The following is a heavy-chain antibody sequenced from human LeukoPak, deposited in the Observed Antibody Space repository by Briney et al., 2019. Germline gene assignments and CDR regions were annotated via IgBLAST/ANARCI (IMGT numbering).Heavy chain of an antibody. CDR3: AKVRNYWYFDC. Sequence: GGSLRLSCAVSGFIFSSYAMSWVRQAPGKGLEWVSAIGASGDDTYYADSVRGRFTISRDNSKNTLYLQVNSLRAEDTAVDYCAKVRNYWYFDCWGQGTLVTVPS. J-gene: IGHJ4*02. V-gene: IGHV3-23*01. CDR2: IGASGDDT. D-gene: IGHD1-7*01. CDR1: GFIFSSYA.